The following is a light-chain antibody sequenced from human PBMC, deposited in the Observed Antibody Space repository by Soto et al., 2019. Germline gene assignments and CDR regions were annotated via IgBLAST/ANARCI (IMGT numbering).Light chain of an antibody. CDR3: QQYNSYLWT. CDR1: QSIKTW. V-gene: IGKV1-5*01. Sequence: DIQLTQSPSTLSASVGDRVTFTCRASQSIKTWLAWYQQKPGKAPKLLIHDASILESGVPSRFSGSGSGTEFTLTISSLQSDDFETYYCQQYNSYLWTFGKGTKVDIK. J-gene: IGKJ1*01. CDR2: DAS.